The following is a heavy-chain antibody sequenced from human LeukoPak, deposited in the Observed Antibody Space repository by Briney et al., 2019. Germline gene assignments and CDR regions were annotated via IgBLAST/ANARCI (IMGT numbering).Heavy chain of an antibody. CDR2: ISGSGGST. V-gene: IGHV3-23*01. Sequence: PGGSLRLSCAASGFTFSSHAMNWVRQAPGKGLEWVSVISGSGGSTYYADSVKGRFTISRGNSKNTVYVQMNSLRVEDTAVYYCATSSTTYGSGNYDSRAFEDWGQGTLVTVSS. J-gene: IGHJ4*02. D-gene: IGHD3-10*01. CDR3: ATSSTTYGSGNYDSRAFED. CDR1: GFTFSSHA.